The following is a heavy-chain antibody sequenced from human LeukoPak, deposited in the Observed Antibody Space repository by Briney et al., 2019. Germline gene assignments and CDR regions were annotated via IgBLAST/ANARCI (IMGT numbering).Heavy chain of an antibody. V-gene: IGHV3-30-3*01. Sequence: GGSLRLSCAASGFTFSTYAMHWVRQAPGKGLEWVAVISYDGYNQYFADSVKGRFTISRDNSKNTLYLQMNSLSADDTAVYYCARGDFWSGQILRWGQGTLVTVSS. J-gene: IGHJ4*02. CDR2: ISYDGYNQ. CDR3: ARGDFWSGQILR. CDR1: GFTFSTYA. D-gene: IGHD3-3*01.